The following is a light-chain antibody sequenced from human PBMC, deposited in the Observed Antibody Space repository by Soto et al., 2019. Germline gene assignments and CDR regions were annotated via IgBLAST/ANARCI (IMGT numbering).Light chain of an antibody. J-gene: IGKJ1*01. CDR2: GAS. CDR3: QQYCSSLTWT. V-gene: IGKV3-20*01. CDR1: QSVSSFY. Sequence: EIVLTQSPGTLSLSPGERATLSCRASQSVSSFYLAWYQQKPGQAPRLLIYGASSRATGIPDRFSGSGSGTDFSLTISRLEPEDFAVYFCQQYCSSLTWTFGQGTRVEIK.